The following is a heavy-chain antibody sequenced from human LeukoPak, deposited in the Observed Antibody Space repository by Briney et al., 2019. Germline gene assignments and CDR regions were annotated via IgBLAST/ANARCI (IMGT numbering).Heavy chain of an antibody. D-gene: IGHD5-12*01. CDR1: GYTFTGYY. V-gene: IGHV1-2*02. Sequence: ASVTVSCKASGYTFTGYYMHWVRQAPGQGLEWMGWINPNSGGTNYAQKFQGRVTMTRDTSISTAYMELSRLRSDDTAVYYCARVEDIVATIHFDYWGQGTLVTVSS. J-gene: IGHJ4*02. CDR3: ARVEDIVATIHFDY. CDR2: INPNSGGT.